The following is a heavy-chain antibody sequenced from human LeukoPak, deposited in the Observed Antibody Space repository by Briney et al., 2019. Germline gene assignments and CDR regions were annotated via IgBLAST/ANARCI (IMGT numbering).Heavy chain of an antibody. V-gene: IGHV4-59*12. CDR3: ARSLVATSLDY. Sequence: SETLSLTCTVSGGSISSYYWSWIRQPPGKGLEWIGYIYYSGSTNYNPSLKSRVTISVDTSKNQFSLKLSSVTAADTAVYYCARSLVATSLDYWGQGTLVTVSS. J-gene: IGHJ4*02. CDR2: IYYSGST. CDR1: GGSISSYY. D-gene: IGHD5-12*01.